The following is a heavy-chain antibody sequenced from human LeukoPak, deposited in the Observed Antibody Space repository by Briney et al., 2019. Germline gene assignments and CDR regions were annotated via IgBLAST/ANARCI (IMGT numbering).Heavy chain of an antibody. V-gene: IGHV3-48*04. Sequence: PGGSLRLSCAASGFTFSSYSMNWVRQAPGEGLEWVSFISSSSSTIYYADSVEGRFTISRDNAKNSLYLQMNSLRAEDTAVYYCARDRGGSYSAIDYWGQGTLVTVSS. D-gene: IGHD1-26*01. CDR2: ISSSSSTI. J-gene: IGHJ4*02. CDR3: ARDRGGSYSAIDY. CDR1: GFTFSSYS.